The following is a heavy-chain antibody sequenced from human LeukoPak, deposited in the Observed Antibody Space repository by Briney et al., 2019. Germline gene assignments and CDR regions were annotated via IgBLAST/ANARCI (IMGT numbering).Heavy chain of an antibody. J-gene: IGHJ3*02. CDR2: IHYSGST. Sequence: SETLSLTCTVSGGSISSYYWSWIRQPPGKGLERIGYIHYSGSTNYNPSLKSRVTISVDTSKNQFSLKLSSVTAADTAVYYCARLPKNDFWSGSPDAFDIWGQGTMVTVSS. CDR1: GGSISSYY. CDR3: ARLPKNDFWSGSPDAFDI. V-gene: IGHV4-59*01. D-gene: IGHD3-3*01.